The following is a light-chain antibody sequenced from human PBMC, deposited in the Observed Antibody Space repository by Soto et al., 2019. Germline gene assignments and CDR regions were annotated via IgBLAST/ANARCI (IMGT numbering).Light chain of an antibody. CDR3: QTWGTGIRV. V-gene: IGLV4-69*01. J-gene: IGLJ1*01. CDR1: SGHSNYA. Sequence: QSVLTQSPSASASLGASVKLTCTLSSGHSNYAIAWHQQQPEKGPRYLMKVNSDGSHRKGDGIPDRCSGSSSGAQRYLTISSLQYEDEADYYCQTWGTGIRVFGTGTKLTVL. CDR2: VNSDGSH.